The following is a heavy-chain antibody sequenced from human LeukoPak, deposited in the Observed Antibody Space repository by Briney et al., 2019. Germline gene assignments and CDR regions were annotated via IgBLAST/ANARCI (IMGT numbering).Heavy chain of an antibody. J-gene: IGHJ4*02. CDR3: ARGDKFSGDY. Sequence: GGSLRLSCAASGFTFSTYWMSWVRQAPGKGLEWVANIHQDGNEKYYVDSVKGRFTISRDNAKNSLYLQTNSLRAEDTAVYYCARGDKFSGDYWGQGTLVTVSS. CDR2: IHQDGNEK. CDR1: GFTFSTYW. D-gene: IGHD2-15*01. V-gene: IGHV3-7*04.